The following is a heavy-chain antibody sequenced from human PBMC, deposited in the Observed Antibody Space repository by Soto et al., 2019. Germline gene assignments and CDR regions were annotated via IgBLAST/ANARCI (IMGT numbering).Heavy chain of an antibody. J-gene: IGHJ3*02. CDR3: ARDWDSSSSTDAFDI. V-gene: IGHV3-30-3*01. CDR1: GFTFSSYA. CDR2: ISYDGSNK. Sequence: GGSLRLSCAASGFTFSSYAMHWVRQAPGKGLEWVAVISYDGSNKYYADSVKGRFTISRDNSKNTLYLQMNSLRAEDTAVYYCARDWDSSSSTDAFDIWGQGTMVTVSS. D-gene: IGHD6-6*01.